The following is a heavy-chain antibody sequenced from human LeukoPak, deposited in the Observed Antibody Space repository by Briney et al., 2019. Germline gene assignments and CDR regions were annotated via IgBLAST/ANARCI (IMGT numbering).Heavy chain of an antibody. J-gene: IGHJ5*02. D-gene: IGHD3-3*01. V-gene: IGHV1-18*01. Sequence: VASVKVSCKASGYTFTSHGISWVRQAPGQGLEWMGWISAYSGDTNYAQKFQGRATMTTDTSTSTAYMELRSLSSDDTAVYYCARDLPGGSGYYLNWFDPWGQGTLVTVSS. CDR2: ISAYSGDT. CDR3: ARDLPGGSGYYLNWFDP. CDR1: GYTFTSHG.